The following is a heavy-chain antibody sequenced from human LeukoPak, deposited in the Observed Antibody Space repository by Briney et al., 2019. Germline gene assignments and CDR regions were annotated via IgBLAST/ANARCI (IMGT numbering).Heavy chain of an antibody. CDR2: IYHSGST. CDR3: ARTSGSYYKAAYYFDY. V-gene: IGHV4-38-2*02. D-gene: IGHD3-10*01. CDR1: GYSISSGNY. J-gene: IGHJ4*02. Sequence: SETLSLTCTVSGYSISSGNYWDWIRQPPGKGLEWIGSIYHSGSTYYNPSLKSRVTISVDTSKNKFSLKLSSVTAADTAVYYCARTSGSYYKAAYYFDYWGQGTLVTVSS.